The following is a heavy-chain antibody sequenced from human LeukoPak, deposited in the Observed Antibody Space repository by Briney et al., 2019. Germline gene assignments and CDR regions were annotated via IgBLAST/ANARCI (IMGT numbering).Heavy chain of an antibody. V-gene: IGHV3-21*01. CDR1: GFTLSSLS. J-gene: IGHJ6*03. D-gene: IGHD6-6*01. CDR2: ISSSSSYI. CDR3: ARDGSSSWDYYYYMDV. Sequence: GGPLTLSCAASGFTLSSLSMKWVRESPGEGLEWVSSISSSSSYIYYADSVKGRFTISRDNAKNSLYLQMNSLRAEDTAVYYCARDGSSSWDYYYYMDVRGKGTTVTVSS.